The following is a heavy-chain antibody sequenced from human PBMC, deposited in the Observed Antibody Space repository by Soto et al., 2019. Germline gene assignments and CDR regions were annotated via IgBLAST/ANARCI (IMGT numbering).Heavy chain of an antibody. CDR2: IIPIFGTA. Sequence: QVQLVQSGAEVKKPGSSVKVSCKASGGTFSSYSINWVRQAPGQGLEWMGEIIPIFGTANYAQKFQGRVTITADESTSTAYMELSSLRSEDPAVNYCARDTGRHPGGIDNWGQGTLVTVSS. D-gene: IGHD1-26*01. J-gene: IGHJ4*02. V-gene: IGHV1-69*01. CDR1: GGTFSSYS. CDR3: ARDTGRHPGGIDN.